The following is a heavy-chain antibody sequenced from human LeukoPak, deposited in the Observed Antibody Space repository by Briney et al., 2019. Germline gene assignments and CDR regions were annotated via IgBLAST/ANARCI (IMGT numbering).Heavy chain of an antibody. V-gene: IGHV4-61*09. J-gene: IGHJ6*04. CDR2: FYSSTRT. CDR3: ARCMSELDYGDYAYYYHMDV. Sequence: PSETLSLTCTVSGDSLTSGSRYWSWIRQPAGKGLEWVGHFYSSTRTTYNPSLESRVTTSGDTAKNQFSLKLDSVTAADTAVYFCARCMSELDYGDYAYYYHMDVWGKGTTVTVSS. D-gene: IGHD4-17*01. CDR1: GDSLTSGSRY.